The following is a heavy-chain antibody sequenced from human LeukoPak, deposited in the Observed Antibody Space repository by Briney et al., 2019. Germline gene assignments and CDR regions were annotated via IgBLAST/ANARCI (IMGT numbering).Heavy chain of an antibody. CDR1: GFTFSSYA. CDR2: ISYDGSNK. J-gene: IGHJ4*02. D-gene: IGHD3-10*01. Sequence: GGSLRLSCAASGFTFSSYAMHWVRQAPGKGLEWVAVISYDGSNKYYADSVKGRFTISRDNSKNTLYLQMNSLRAEDTAVYYCARDGIFGELEDYFDYWGQGTLVTVSS. V-gene: IGHV3-30-3*01. CDR3: ARDGIFGELEDYFDY.